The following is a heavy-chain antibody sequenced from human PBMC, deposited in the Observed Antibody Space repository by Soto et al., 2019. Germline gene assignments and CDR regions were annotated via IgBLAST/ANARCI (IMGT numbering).Heavy chain of an antibody. Sequence: SETLSLTCTVSGGSISSSSYYWGWIRQPPGKGLEWIGSIYYSGSTYYNPSLKSRVTISVDTSKNQFSLKLSSVTAADTAVYYCARDAHCSGGSCYNHYYGMDVWGQGTTVTVSS. CDR3: ARDAHCSGGSCYNHYYGMDV. D-gene: IGHD2-15*01. CDR1: GGSISSSSYY. CDR2: IYYSGST. J-gene: IGHJ6*02. V-gene: IGHV4-39*07.